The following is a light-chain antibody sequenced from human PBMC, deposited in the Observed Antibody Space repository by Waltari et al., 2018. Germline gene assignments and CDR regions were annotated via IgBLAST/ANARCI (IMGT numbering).Light chain of an antibody. V-gene: IGKV3-20*01. CDR2: DAS. Sequence: EIVLTQSPGTLSLSPGESATLSCRASQSVSSNYLTWYQQKPGQAPRLLIYDASSRATGIPDRFSGSGSGTDFTLTISSLQAEDVAVYYCHQFYVAPHTFGQGTRLVIK. CDR1: QSVSSNY. CDR3: HQFYVAPHT. J-gene: IGKJ2*01.